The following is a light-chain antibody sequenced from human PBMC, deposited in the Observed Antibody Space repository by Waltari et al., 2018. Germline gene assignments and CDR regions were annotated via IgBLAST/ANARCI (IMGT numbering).Light chain of an antibody. J-gene: IGKJ4*01. CDR3: QQYNSYSLLS. Sequence: DIQMTQSPSTLSASVGDRVIFSCRASQRISKWLAWYQQKPGKAPKLLIYKASTLESGVPSRFSGSGSGTEFTLTISSLQHEDFATYYCQQYNSYSLLSFGGGTKVEIK. CDR1: QRISKW. CDR2: KAS. V-gene: IGKV1-5*03.